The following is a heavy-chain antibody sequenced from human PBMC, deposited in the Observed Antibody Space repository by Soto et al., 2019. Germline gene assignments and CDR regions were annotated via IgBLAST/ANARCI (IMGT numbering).Heavy chain of an antibody. V-gene: IGHV1-69*01. CDR2: IIPIFGTA. D-gene: IGHD3-22*01. CDR1: GGTFSSYA. CDR3: ARGGYYDSSGYFSSPFDP. Sequence: QVQLVQSGAEVKKPGSSVKVSCKASGGTFSSYAISWVRQAPGQGLEWMGGIIPIFGTANYAQKFQGRVTITVDESTSTANMELSILRAEDTAVYYCARGGYYDSSGYFSSPFDPWGQGTLVTVSS. J-gene: IGHJ5*02.